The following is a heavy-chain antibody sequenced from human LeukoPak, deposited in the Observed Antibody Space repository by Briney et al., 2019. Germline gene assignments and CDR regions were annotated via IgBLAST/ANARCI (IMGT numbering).Heavy chain of an antibody. Sequence: SETLSLTCAVSGGSISSGGYSWGWLRQLPGKGREWIGYIYDSGSTYYNPSLKSRVTISEERSKNQCSLKRRWVAAADTAVYYCVRVAPAIPYYYGSIDYWGQGTLVTVSS. CDR1: GGSISSGGYS. D-gene: IGHD3-10*01. V-gene: IGHV4-30-2*01. J-gene: IGHJ4*02. CDR3: VRVAPAIPYYYGSIDY. CDR2: IYDSGST.